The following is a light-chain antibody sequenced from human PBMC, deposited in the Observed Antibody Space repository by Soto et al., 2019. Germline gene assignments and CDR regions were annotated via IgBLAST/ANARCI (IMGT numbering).Light chain of an antibody. CDR1: QSLIYNDGSAY. CDR3: MQGTHWPWT. Sequence: DVVMTQSPLSLPVTLGQPASICCTSSQSLIYNDGSAYLSWFQQRPGQSPRRLIYEVSDRDSGVPDRFSGSGSGTDFTLKISRVEAEDVGVYYCMQGTHWPWTFGQGTEVEIK. J-gene: IGKJ1*01. V-gene: IGKV2-30*01. CDR2: EVS.